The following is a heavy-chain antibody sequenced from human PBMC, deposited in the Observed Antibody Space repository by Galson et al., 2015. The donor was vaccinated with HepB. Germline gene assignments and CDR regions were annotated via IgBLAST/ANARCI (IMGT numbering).Heavy chain of an antibody. V-gene: IGHV3-30-3*01. D-gene: IGHD3-10*01. CDR3: ARGGFGWGYFDY. J-gene: IGHJ4*02. CDR1: GFTFSSYA. CDR2: ISYDGSNK. Sequence: SLRLSCAASGFTFSSYAVHWVRQAPGKGLEWVAVISYDGSNKYYADSVKGRFTISRDNSKNTLYLQMNSLRAEDTAVYYCARGGFGWGYFDYWGQGTLVIVSS.